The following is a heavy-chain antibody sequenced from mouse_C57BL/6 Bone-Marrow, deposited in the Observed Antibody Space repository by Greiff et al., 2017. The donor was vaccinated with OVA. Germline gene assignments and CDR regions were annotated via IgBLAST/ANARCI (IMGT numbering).Heavy chain of an antibody. CDR2: LWSGGST. J-gene: IGHJ2*01. Sequence: VKLMESGPGLVQPSQSLSITCTVSGFSFTSYGVHWVRQSPGKGLEWLGVLWSGGSTDYNAAFISRLSISKDNSKSHVFFKMNSLQADDTAIYYCTRNVMGTTGIGYWGQGTTLTVSS. V-gene: IGHV2-2*01. D-gene: IGHD2-3*01. CDR3: TRNVMGTTGIGY. CDR1: GFSFTSYG.